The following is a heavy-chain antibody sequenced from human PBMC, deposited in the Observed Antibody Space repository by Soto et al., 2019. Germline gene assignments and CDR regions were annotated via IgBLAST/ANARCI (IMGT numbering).Heavy chain of an antibody. CDR2: INANNGGA. CDR3: AREGGRETLQHSYNWFDT. J-gene: IGHJ5*02. Sequence: QVQLVQSGAEVKKPGASVKVSCKASGYTFTDYHIHWVRQAPGQGLEFMGWINANNGGAGSAQQFQGRVTVTRDTSITTVYMELSNLRSDDTAVYYCAREGGRETLQHSYNWFDTWGEGTLVTVSS. D-gene: IGHD2-21*01. CDR1: GYTFTDYH. V-gene: IGHV1-2*02.